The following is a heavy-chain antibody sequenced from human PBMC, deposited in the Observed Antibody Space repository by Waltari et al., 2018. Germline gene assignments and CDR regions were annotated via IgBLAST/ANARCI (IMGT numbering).Heavy chain of an antibody. Sequence: QLQLQESGPGLVKPSETLSLTCTVSGGSISSSSYYWGWIRQPPGKVLEWIGSIYYSGSTYYNPSLKSRVTISVDTSKNQFSLKLSSVTAADTAVYYCAREPYDSSGYYYDSGSEFDYWGQGTLVTVSS. V-gene: IGHV4-39*07. D-gene: IGHD3-22*01. CDR2: IYYSGST. CDR3: AREPYDSSGYYYDSGSEFDY. J-gene: IGHJ4*02. CDR1: GGSISSSSYY.